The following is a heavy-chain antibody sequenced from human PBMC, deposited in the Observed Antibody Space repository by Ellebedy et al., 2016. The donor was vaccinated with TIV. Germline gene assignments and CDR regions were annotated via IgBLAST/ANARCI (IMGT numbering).Heavy chain of an antibody. J-gene: IGHJ1*01. V-gene: IGHV3-33*01. Sequence: GGSLRLSXAGSGFTFSSYGMHWVRQAPGKGLEWVAVIWYDGSIKYYADSVKGRFTISRDNSKNTLYLQMNSLRAEDTAMYYCARDSSGSSNYLQHWGQGTLVTVSS. CDR2: IWYDGSIK. CDR3: ARDSSGSSNYLQH. CDR1: GFTFSSYG. D-gene: IGHD1-26*01.